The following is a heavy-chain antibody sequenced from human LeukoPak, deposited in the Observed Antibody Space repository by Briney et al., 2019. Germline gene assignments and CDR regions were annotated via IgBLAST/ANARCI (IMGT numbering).Heavy chain of an antibody. D-gene: IGHD6-19*01. CDR3: ARDWQWLVANSAEYFQH. CDR2: ISAYNGNT. Sequence: ASVKLSCKASGYTFTSYGISWVPQAPGQGLEWVGWISAYNGNTNYAQKLQGRVTMTTDTSTSTAYMELRSLRSDDTAVYYCARDWQWLVANSAEYFQHWGQGTLVTVSS. J-gene: IGHJ1*01. V-gene: IGHV1-18*01. CDR1: GYTFTSYG.